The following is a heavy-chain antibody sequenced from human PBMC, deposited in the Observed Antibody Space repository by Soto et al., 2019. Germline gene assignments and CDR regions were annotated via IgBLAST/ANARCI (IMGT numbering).Heavy chain of an antibody. D-gene: IGHD1-1*01. J-gene: IGHJ4*02. V-gene: IGHV4-61*01. CDR3: ARETASTGTVYFDY. Sequence: SETLSLTCTVSGGSVSSGSYYWSWIRQPPGKGLEWIGYIYYSGSTNYNPSLKSRVTISVDTSKNQFSLKLSSVTAADTAVYYCARETASTGTVYFDYWGQGTLVTVS. CDR2: IYYSGST. CDR1: GGSVSSGSYY.